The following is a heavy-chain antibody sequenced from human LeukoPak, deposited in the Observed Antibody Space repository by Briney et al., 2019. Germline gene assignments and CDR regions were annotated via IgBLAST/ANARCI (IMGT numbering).Heavy chain of an antibody. J-gene: IGHJ4*02. D-gene: IGHD6-19*01. CDR2: ISAYNGNT. CDR1: GYTFTSYG. Sequence: GASVKVSCKASGYTFTSYGISWVRQAPGQGLEWMGWISAYNGNTNYAQKLQGRVTMTTDTSTSTAYMELRSLRSDDTAVYYCARYSSGWYSPYYFDYWGQGTLVTVS. V-gene: IGHV1-18*01. CDR3: ARYSSGWYSPYYFDY.